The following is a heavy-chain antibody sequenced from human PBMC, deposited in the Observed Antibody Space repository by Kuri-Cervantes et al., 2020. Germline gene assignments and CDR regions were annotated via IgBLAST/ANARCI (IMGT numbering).Heavy chain of an antibody. V-gene: IGHV3-20*04. D-gene: IGHD3-22*01. CDR3: AKDGGRGVTYYYDSSGSGDMDV. CDR1: GFTFDDYG. J-gene: IGHJ6*03. CDR2: INWNGGST. Sequence: GGSLRLSCAASGFTFDDYGMSWVRQAPVKGLEWVSGINWNGGSTGYADSVKGRFTISRDNSKNTLYLQMNSLRAEDTAVYYCAKDGGRGVTYYYDSSGSGDMDVWGKGTTVTVSS.